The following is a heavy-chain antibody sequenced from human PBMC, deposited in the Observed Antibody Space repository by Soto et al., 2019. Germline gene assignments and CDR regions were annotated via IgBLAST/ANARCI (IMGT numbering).Heavy chain of an antibody. V-gene: IGHV4-39*01. Sequence: PSETLSLTCTVSGGSISSSSYYWGWIRQPPGKGLEWIGSIYYSGSTYYNPSLKSRVTISVDTSKNQFSLKLSSVTAADTAVYYCASTPIVVVTAPFSGIDYWGQGTLVTVSS. CDR2: IYYSGST. CDR3: ASTPIVVVTAPFSGIDY. CDR1: GGSISSSSYY. D-gene: IGHD2-21*02. J-gene: IGHJ4*02.